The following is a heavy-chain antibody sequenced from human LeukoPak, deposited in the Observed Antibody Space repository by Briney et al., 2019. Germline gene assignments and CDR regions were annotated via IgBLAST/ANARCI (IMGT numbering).Heavy chain of an antibody. CDR1: GGSFSGYY. Sequence: PSETLSLTCAVYGGSFSGYYWSWICQPPGKGLEWIGEINHSGSTNYNPSLKSRVTISVDTSKNQFSLKLSSVTATDTAVYYCARHEAQDFDYWGQGTLVTVSS. V-gene: IGHV4-34*01. CDR2: INHSGST. J-gene: IGHJ4*02. CDR3: ARHEAQDFDY.